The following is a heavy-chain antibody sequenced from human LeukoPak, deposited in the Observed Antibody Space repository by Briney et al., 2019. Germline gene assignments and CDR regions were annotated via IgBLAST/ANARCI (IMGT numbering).Heavy chain of an antibody. V-gene: IGHV1-69*04. CDR1: GATFSIYA. CDR3: ARLPYSSGWYAFDY. D-gene: IGHD6-19*01. CDR2: IIPIFGRT. Sequence: SVNVSCTASGATFSIYAISWVRLRQGQGMERKGRIIPIFGRTNCAQKFQGRVTITADKSTSTAYMDVSSVRSEDTGVYYCARLPYSSGWYAFDYWGQGTLVTVST. J-gene: IGHJ4*02.